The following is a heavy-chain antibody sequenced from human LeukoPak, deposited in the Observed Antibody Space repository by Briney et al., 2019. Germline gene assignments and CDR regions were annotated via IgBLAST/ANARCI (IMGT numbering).Heavy chain of an antibody. Sequence: PGGSLRLSCAASGFPFNTFAMSWVRQAPGKGPEWVSGISETGTRTYYSDSVKGRFATSRDNSKNTLFLQLSSLRAEDTAVYYCAEYYFDSRGNYHFFYYGLDVWGQGTTVTVSS. D-gene: IGHD3-22*01. CDR3: AEYYFDSRGNYHFFYYGLDV. V-gene: IGHV3-23*01. CDR2: ISETGTRT. CDR1: GFPFNTFA. J-gene: IGHJ6*02.